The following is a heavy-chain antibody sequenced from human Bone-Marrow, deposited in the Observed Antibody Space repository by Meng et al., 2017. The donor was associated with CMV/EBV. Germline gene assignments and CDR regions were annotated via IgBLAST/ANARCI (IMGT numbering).Heavy chain of an antibody. CDR3: ARDLMKNRGSSPAPWGMDV. V-gene: IGHV4-59*01. CDR1: GGSISSYY. D-gene: IGHD6-6*01. CDR2: IYYSGST. J-gene: IGHJ6*02. Sequence: SETLSLTCTVSGGSISSYYWSWIRQPPGKGLEWIGYIYYSGSTNYNPSLKSRVTISVDTSKNQFSLKLSSVTAADTAVYYCARDLMKNRGSSPAPWGMDVWGQGTTVTASS.